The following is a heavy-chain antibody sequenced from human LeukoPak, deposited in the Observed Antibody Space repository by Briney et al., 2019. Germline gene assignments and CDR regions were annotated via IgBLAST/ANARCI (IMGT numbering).Heavy chain of an antibody. D-gene: IGHD2-2*01. CDR3: ARSSYCSSTSCSYYFDY. CDR2: MNPNSGNT. V-gene: IGHV1-8*01. Sequence: ASVKVSCNASGYTFTSYDINWVRQATGQGLKWMGWMNPNSGNTGYAQKFQGRVTMTRNTSISTAYMELSSLRSEDTAVYYCARSSYCSSTSCSYYFDYWGQGTLVTVSS. CDR1: GYTFTSYD. J-gene: IGHJ4*02.